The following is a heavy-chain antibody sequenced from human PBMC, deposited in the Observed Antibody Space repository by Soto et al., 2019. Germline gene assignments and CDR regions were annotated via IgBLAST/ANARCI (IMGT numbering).Heavy chain of an antibody. D-gene: IGHD3-10*01. CDR1: GYTFTHYV. V-gene: IGHV1-18*01. CDR2: STHTGNT. CDR3: ARSGEHPLDY. Sequence: QVQLVQSGPDVKKPGASVKVSCKTSGYTFTHYVINWVRQAPGQGLDWMGFSTHTGNTKYAQKFEGRVAMTTDTSSSTAYMEVRSLRSDDTALYYCARSGEHPLDYWGQGTPVTVSS. J-gene: IGHJ4*02.